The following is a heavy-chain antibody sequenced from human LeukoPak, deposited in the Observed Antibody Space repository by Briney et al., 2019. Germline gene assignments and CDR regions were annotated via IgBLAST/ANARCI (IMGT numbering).Heavy chain of an antibody. CDR1: GYTFTGHY. Sequence: ASVKVSCKASGYTFTGHYMHWVRQAPGQGLEWMGWINPKSGGTNYAQKFQGRVTMTRDTSISTAYMDMSSLRAEDTAVYYCAKVGRYCSSTSCYGDAFDIWGQGTMVTVSS. J-gene: IGHJ3*02. V-gene: IGHV1-2*02. D-gene: IGHD2-2*01. CDR2: INPKSGGT. CDR3: AKVGRYCSSTSCYGDAFDI.